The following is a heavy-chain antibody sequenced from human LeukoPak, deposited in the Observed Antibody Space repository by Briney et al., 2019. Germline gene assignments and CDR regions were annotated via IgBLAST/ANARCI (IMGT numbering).Heavy chain of an antibody. CDR1: GYTFTSYG. J-gene: IGHJ4*02. V-gene: IGHV1-8*02. Sequence: ASVKVSCKASGYTFTSYGISWVRQATGQGLEWMGWMNPNSGNTGYAQKFQGRVTMTRNTSISTAYMELSSLRSEDTAVYYCARVGYSSSWTTPFDYWGQGTLVTVSS. CDR3: ARVGYSSSWTTPFDY. CDR2: MNPNSGNT. D-gene: IGHD6-13*01.